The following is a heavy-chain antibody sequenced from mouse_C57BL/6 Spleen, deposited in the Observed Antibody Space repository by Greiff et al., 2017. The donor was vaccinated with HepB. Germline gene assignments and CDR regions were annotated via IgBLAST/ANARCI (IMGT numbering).Heavy chain of an antibody. D-gene: IGHD1-1*01. CDR3: ARSEDYGSRGVYYFDY. V-gene: IGHV1-55*01. J-gene: IGHJ2*01. CDR2: IYPGSGST. Sequence: QVQLKQPGAELVKPGASVKMSCKASGYTFTSYWITWVKQRPGQGLEWIGDIYPGSGSTNYNEKFKSKATLTVDTSSSTAYMQLSSLTSEDSAVYYCARSEDYGSRGVYYFDYWGQGTTLTVSS. CDR1: GYTFTSYW.